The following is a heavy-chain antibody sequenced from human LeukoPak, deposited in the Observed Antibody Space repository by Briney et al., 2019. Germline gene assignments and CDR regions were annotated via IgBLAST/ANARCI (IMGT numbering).Heavy chain of an antibody. CDR3: TRGAGWLIDY. CDR2: FHNSGTS. Sequence: SETLSLTCTVSDDSISDYCRGWIRHPPGKGLEWIGYFHNSGTSTYNPSLKSRVTISADTSKNQFSLKLNSLTTADTAVYYCTRGAGWLIDYWGQGILVTVSS. V-gene: IGHV4-59*01. J-gene: IGHJ4*02. D-gene: IGHD3-16*01. CDR1: DDSISDYC.